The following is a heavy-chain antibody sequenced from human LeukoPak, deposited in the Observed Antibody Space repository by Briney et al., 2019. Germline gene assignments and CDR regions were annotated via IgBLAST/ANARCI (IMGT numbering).Heavy chain of an antibody. Sequence: SETLSLTCAVYGGSFSCYYCSWIRQPPGKGLEWIGEINHSGSTNYNPSLKSRVTISVDTSKNQFSLKLSSVTAADTAVYYCARGGVTNDSSGYYDRLDYSGHGTLFTVSS. D-gene: IGHD3-22*01. V-gene: IGHV4-34*01. J-gene: IGHJ4*01. CDR3: ARGGVTNDSSGYYDRLDY. CDR2: INHSGST. CDR1: GGSFSCYY.